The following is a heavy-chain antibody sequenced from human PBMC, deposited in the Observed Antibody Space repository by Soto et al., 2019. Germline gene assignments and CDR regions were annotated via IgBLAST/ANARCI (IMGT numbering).Heavy chain of an antibody. J-gene: IGHJ4*02. Sequence: GASVKVSCKASGYTFTGYYMHWVRQAPGQGLEWMGWINPYSGGTNYAQKFQGRVTMTMDTSISTAYMELSRLRTDDTAVYYCASEGFWSGYRHFDYWGQGTMVTVSS. CDR2: INPYSGGT. CDR1: GYTFTGYY. V-gene: IGHV1-2*02. D-gene: IGHD3-3*01. CDR3: ASEGFWSGYRHFDY.